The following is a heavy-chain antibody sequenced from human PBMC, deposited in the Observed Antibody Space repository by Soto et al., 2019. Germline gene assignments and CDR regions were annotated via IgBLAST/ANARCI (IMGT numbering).Heavy chain of an antibody. CDR3: ARGYGDFDY. D-gene: IGHD4-17*01. CDR2: INHSGST. CDR1: GGSFSGYY. V-gene: IGHV4-34*01. J-gene: IGHJ4*02. Sequence: SETLSLTCAVYGGSFSGYYWSWIRQPPGKGLEWIGEINHSGSTNYNPSLKSRVTISVDTSKNQFSLKLSSVTAADTAVYYCARGYGDFDYWGQGTLVTV.